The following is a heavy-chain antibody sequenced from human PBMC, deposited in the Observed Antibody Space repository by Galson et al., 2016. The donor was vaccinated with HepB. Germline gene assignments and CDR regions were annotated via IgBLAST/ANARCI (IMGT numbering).Heavy chain of an antibody. CDR1: GYSFSSHW. CDR3: ARRGSGWSLFDY. J-gene: IGHJ4*02. Sequence: VKRPGDSLKVSCTGSGYSFSSHWIGWVRQMPGKGLEWVGNIYPGDSDTRYSPSFQGQVTISADKSRTTAYLQWNSLKASDSAIYYCARRGSGWSLFDYWGQGSLVTVSS. CDR2: IYPGDSDT. V-gene: IGHV5-51*01. D-gene: IGHD6-19*01.